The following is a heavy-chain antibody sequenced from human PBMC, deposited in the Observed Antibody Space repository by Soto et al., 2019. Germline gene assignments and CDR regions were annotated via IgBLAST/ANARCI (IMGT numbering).Heavy chain of an antibody. Sequence: SETLSLTCXVSGASVRSGDYYWSCIRQAPGKGLEWIGYIYNSGGSYYNPSLKGRLTISIDTPKNQFSLKLNSVTAADTAIYYCVGTGTTDDYWGRGTLVTVSS. CDR2: IYNSGGS. V-gene: IGHV4-30-4*01. CDR3: VGTGTTDDY. J-gene: IGHJ4*02. D-gene: IGHD4-17*01. CDR1: GASVRSGDYY.